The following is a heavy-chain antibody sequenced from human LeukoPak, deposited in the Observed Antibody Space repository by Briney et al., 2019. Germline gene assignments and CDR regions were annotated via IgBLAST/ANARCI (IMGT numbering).Heavy chain of an antibody. Sequence: PSETLSPTCTVSGGSISSSSYYWGWIRQPPGKGLEWIGSIYYSGSTYYNPSLKSRVTISVDTSKNQFSLKLSSVTAADTAVYYCARLDSTSIAARLYFDYWGQGTLVTVSS. V-gene: IGHV4-39*01. J-gene: IGHJ4*02. D-gene: IGHD6-6*01. CDR1: GGSISSSSYY. CDR3: ARLDSTSIAARLYFDY. CDR2: IYYSGST.